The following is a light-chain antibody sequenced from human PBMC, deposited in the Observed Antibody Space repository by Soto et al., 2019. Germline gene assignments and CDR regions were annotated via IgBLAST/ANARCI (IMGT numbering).Light chain of an antibody. CDR3: RQRTHWPPWT. Sequence: DVVLTQSPLSLPVTLGQPASISCRSSQSLVHSDGNTYLNWFLQRPGQSPRRQIYKISDRESGVTDRFSGSGSGTDFTMKISRGEAEDVGVYYYRQRTHWPPWTFGQGTKVEIK. CDR2: KIS. J-gene: IGKJ1*01. V-gene: IGKV2-30*02. CDR1: QSLVHSDGNTY.